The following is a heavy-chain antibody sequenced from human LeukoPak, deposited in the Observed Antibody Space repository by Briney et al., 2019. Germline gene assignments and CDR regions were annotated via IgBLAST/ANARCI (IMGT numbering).Heavy chain of an antibody. CDR1: GGTFSSYA. V-gene: IGHV1-69*04. CDR3: ARDKITMVHYYYYYGMDV. CDR2: IIPILGIA. Sequence: SVKVSCKASGGTFSSYAISWVRQAPGQGLGWMGGIIPILGIANYAQKFQGRVTITADKSTSTAYMELSSLRSEDTAVYYCARDKITMVHYYYYYGMDVWGQGTTVTVSS. J-gene: IGHJ6*02. D-gene: IGHD3-10*01.